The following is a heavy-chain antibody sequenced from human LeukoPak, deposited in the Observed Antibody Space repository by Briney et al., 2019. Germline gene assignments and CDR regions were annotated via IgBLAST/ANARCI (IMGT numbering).Heavy chain of an antibody. CDR2: ISAYNGNT. D-gene: IGHD3-22*01. Sequence: ASVKVSCKASGYTFTSYGISWVRQAPGQGLEWMGWISAYNGNTNYAQKLQGRVTMTTDTSTSTAYMELRSLRSDDTAVYYCAREYYYDSSGYSPFDYWGQGTLVTVSS. J-gene: IGHJ4*02. V-gene: IGHV1-18*01. CDR3: AREYYYDSSGYSPFDY. CDR1: GYTFTSYG.